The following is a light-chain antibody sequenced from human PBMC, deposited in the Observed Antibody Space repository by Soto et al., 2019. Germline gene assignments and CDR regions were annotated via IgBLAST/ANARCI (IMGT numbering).Light chain of an antibody. CDR1: QSVSSNY. V-gene: IGKV3-20*01. Sequence: EVMLPQSPGTLSLSPGERATLSCRASQSVSSNYLAWYQHKSGQAPRLLIYGASNRATGIPDSFSVSGSGTDFTLTIRRLEPEDFAVYYGQQYDTSPRTFGQGTKVEFK. CDR2: GAS. CDR3: QQYDTSPRT. J-gene: IGKJ1*01.